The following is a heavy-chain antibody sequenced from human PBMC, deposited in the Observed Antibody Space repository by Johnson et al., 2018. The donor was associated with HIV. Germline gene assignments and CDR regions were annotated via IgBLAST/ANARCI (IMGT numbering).Heavy chain of an antibody. J-gene: IGHJ3*02. Sequence: QVQLVESGGGVVQPGRSLRLSCAASGFTFSSYGMHWVRQAPGKGLEWGAVIWYDGSNKYYADSVKGRFTIPRDNAKKALYLQMNSLRAEDTAVYYCARVPVVIGGVRKAFDIWGQGTMVTVSS. D-gene: IGHD3-16*01. V-gene: IGHV3-33*01. CDR1: GFTFSSYG. CDR3: ARVPVVIGGVRKAFDI. CDR2: IWYDGSNK.